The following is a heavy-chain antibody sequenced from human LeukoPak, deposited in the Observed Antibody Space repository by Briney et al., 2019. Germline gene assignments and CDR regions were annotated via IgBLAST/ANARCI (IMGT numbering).Heavy chain of an antibody. CDR2: IRSKAYGGTT. Sequence: GGSLRLSCTASGFTFGDYAMSWVRQAPGKGLEWVGFIRSKAYGGTTEYATSVKGRFTISRDDSKSIAYLQMNSLKTEDTAVYYCTAELRYFDWLLEPRYGMDVWGKGTTVTVSS. CDR3: TAELRYFDWLLEPRYGMDV. V-gene: IGHV3-49*04. D-gene: IGHD3-9*01. J-gene: IGHJ6*04. CDR1: GFTFGDYA.